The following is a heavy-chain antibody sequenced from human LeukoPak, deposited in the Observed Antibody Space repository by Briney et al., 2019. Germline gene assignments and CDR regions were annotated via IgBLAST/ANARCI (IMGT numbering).Heavy chain of an antibody. CDR3: ATTFGELLSPYFDY. J-gene: IGHJ4*02. CDR1: GFTFSSYA. D-gene: IGHD3-10*02. CDR2: ISGSGGST. V-gene: IGHV3-23*01. Sequence: GGSLRLSCAASGFTFSSYAMNWVRQAPGKGLEWVSAISGSGGSTYYADSVKGRFTICRDNSKNTLYLQMNSLRAEDTAVYYCATTFGELLSPYFDYWGQGTLVTVSS.